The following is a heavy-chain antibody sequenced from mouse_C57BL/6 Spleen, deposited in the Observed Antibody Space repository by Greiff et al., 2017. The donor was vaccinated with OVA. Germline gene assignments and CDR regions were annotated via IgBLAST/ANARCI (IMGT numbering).Heavy chain of an antibody. V-gene: IGHV1-26*01. CDR2: INPNNGGT. CDR1: GYTFTDYY. CDR3: ARSDDGYYAAMDY. J-gene: IGHJ4*01. Sequence: EVQLQQSGPELVKPGASVKISCKASGYTFTDYYMNWVKQSQGKSLEWIGDINPNNGGTSYNQKFKGKATLTVDKSSSTAYMELRSLTSEDSAVYYCARSDDGYYAAMDYWGQGTSVTVSS. D-gene: IGHD2-3*01.